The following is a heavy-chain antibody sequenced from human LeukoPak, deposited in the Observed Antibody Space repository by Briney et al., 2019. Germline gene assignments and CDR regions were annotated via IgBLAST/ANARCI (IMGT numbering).Heavy chain of an antibody. Sequence: SVKVSCKASGGTFSSYSISWVRQAPGQGLEWMGGIIPIFGTAIYAQKFQGRVTMTEDTSTDTAYMELSSLRSEDTAVYYCATVDLGYCSSTSCFDFDYWGQGTLVTVSS. CDR1: GGTFSSYS. CDR2: IIPIFGTA. CDR3: ATVDLGYCSSTSCFDFDY. D-gene: IGHD2-2*01. J-gene: IGHJ4*02. V-gene: IGHV1-69*06.